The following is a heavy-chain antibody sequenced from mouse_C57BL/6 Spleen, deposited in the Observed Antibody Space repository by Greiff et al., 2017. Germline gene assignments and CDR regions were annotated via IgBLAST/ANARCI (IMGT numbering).Heavy chain of an antibody. V-gene: IGHV1-81*01. CDR1: GYTFTSYG. CDR2: IYPRSGNT. CDR3: ARSGPHYYAMDY. D-gene: IGHD3-2*02. Sequence: VQLQQSGAELARPGASVKLSCKASGYTFTSYGISWVKQRTGQGLEWIGEIYPRSGNTYYNEKFKGKATLTADKSSSTAYMELRSLTSEDSAVYFCARSGPHYYAMDYWGQGTSVTVSS. J-gene: IGHJ4*01.